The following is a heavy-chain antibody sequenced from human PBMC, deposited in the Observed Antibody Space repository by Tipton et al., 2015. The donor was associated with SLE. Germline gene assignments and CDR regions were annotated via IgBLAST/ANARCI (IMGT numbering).Heavy chain of an antibody. V-gene: IGHV3-30-3*01. CDR3: TTWWLEWHPTGY. Sequence: SLRLSCAASGFTFSSYAMHWVRQAPGKGLEWVAVISYDGSNKYYADSVKGRFTISRDNSKNTLYLQMNSLKTEDTAVYYCTTWWLEWHPTGYWGQGALVTVSS. D-gene: IGHD3-3*01. CDR1: GFTFSSYA. CDR2: ISYDGSNK. J-gene: IGHJ4*02.